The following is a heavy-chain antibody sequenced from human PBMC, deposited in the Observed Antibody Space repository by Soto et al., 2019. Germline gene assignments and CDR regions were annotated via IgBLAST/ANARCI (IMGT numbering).Heavy chain of an antibody. CDR2: TYYRSKWYN. Sequence: SPTLSLTCAISGDSVSSNSVALNWIRQSPSRGLEWLGRTYYRSKWYNDYAVSVKSRITINPDTSKNQFSLQLNSVTPEDTAVYYCARDFPGSGSYYSYGMDVWGQGTTVTVSS. J-gene: IGHJ6*02. V-gene: IGHV6-1*01. CDR3: ARDFPGSGSYYSYGMDV. CDR1: GDSVSSNSVA. D-gene: IGHD3-10*01.